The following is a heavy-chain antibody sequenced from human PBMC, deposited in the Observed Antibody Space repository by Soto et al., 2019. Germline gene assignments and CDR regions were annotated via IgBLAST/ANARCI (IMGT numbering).Heavy chain of an antibody. D-gene: IGHD2-15*01. CDR1: GYSFNTFC. CDR2: IDPGDSNT. CDR3: ARQGGYYYYGMDV. V-gene: IGHV5-10-1*01. Sequence: GESLKISCKTSGYSFNTFCISWVRQVPGKGLEWMGRIDPGDSNTNYSPSFQGHVTLSVDKSIGTAYLQWSSLKASDTAIYYCARQGGYYYYGMDVWGQGTAVTVSS. J-gene: IGHJ6*02.